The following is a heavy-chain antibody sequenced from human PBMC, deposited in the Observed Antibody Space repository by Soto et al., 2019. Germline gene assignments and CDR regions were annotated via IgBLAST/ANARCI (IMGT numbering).Heavy chain of an antibody. CDR3: AKDLGYCTNGVCPPVGAFDI. D-gene: IGHD2-8*01. Sequence: GGSLRLSCAASGFTFSSYAMSWVRQAPGKGLEWVSAISGSGGSTYYADSVKGRFTISRDNSKNTLYLQMNSLRAEDTAVYYCAKDLGYCTNGVCPPVGAFDIWGQGTMVTVSS. CDR1: GFTFSSYA. J-gene: IGHJ3*02. CDR2: ISGSGGST. V-gene: IGHV3-23*01.